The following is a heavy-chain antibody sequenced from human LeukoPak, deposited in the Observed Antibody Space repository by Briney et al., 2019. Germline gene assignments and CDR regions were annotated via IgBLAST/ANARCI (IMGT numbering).Heavy chain of an antibody. J-gene: IGHJ4*02. CDR1: GGSISSADYS. Sequence: PSETLSLTCTVSGGSISSADYSWSWIRQPPGKGLEWVGYIYYSGSTYYNPSLKSRVTISLDTSKNQFSLKLSSVTAADTAVYYCARRISSNWIFDYWGQGTLVTVSS. D-gene: IGHD6-13*01. V-gene: IGHV4-30-4*01. CDR2: IYYSGST. CDR3: ARRISSNWIFDY.